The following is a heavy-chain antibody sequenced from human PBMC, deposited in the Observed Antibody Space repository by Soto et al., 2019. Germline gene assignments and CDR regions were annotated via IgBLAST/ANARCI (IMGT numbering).Heavy chain of an antibody. J-gene: IGHJ6*02. V-gene: IGHV1-69*01. CDR3: ARELLVDTAMVSGGDYYYYGMDV. Sequence: QVQLVQSGAEVKKPGSSVKVSCKASGGTFSSYAISWVRQAPGQGLEWMGGIIPIFGTANYAQKFQGRVTITADESTSTAYMELSSLRSEDTAVYYCARELLVDTAMVSGGDYYYYGMDVWGQGTTVTVSS. D-gene: IGHD5-18*01. CDR2: IIPIFGTA. CDR1: GGTFSSYA.